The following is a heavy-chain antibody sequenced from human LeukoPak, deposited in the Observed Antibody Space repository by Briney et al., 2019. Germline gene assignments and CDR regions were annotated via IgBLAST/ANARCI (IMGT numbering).Heavy chain of an antibody. D-gene: IGHD6-13*01. Sequence: QPGGSLRLSCAAPGFTFSSYAMSWVRQAPGKGLEWVSAISGSGGSTYYADSVKGRFTISRDNSKNTLYLQMNSLRAEDTAVYYCAKVTAGMDYFDYWGQGTLVTVSS. CDR3: AKVTAGMDYFDY. J-gene: IGHJ4*02. CDR1: GFTFSSYA. V-gene: IGHV3-23*01. CDR2: ISGSGGST.